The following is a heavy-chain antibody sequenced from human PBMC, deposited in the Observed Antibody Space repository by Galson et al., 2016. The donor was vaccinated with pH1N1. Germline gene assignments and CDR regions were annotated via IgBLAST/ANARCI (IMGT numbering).Heavy chain of an antibody. CDR1: GYTFTIYY. CDR3: VGIKGGILDI. V-gene: IGHV1-46*01. J-gene: IGHJ3*02. Sequence: SVKVSCKASGYTFTIYYMHWVRQAPGQGLEWMGIIDPGSGSTNYARKFQGRVTMTRDTSTSTVYMELTTLRSEDMATYYCVGIKGGILDIWGQGTKVTVSS. CDR2: IDPGSGST. D-gene: IGHD3-16*01.